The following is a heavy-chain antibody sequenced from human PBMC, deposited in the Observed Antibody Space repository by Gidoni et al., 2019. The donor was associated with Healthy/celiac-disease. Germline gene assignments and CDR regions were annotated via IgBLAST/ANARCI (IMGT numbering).Heavy chain of an antibody. D-gene: IGHD6-13*01. CDR3: AKDDVGSSFFDY. Sequence: EVQLVESGGGLVQPGRSLRLSCAASGFTFDDYAMHWVRQAPGKGLEWVSGISWNSGSIGYADSVKGRFTISRDNAKNSLYLQMNSLRAEDTALYYCAKDDVGSSFFDYWGQGTLVTVSS. V-gene: IGHV3-9*01. CDR1: GFTFDDYA. J-gene: IGHJ4*02. CDR2: ISWNSGSI.